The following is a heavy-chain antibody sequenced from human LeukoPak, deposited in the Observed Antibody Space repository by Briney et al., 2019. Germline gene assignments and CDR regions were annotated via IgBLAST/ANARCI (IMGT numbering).Heavy chain of an antibody. CDR1: GFTFSSYD. CDR3: AKIGSGWFIDS. CDR2: ISYDGRDK. J-gene: IGHJ4*02. V-gene: IGHV3-30*18. D-gene: IGHD6-19*01. Sequence: PGRSLRLSCAASGFTFSSYDIHWVRQAPGKGRKWVAVISYDGRDKYYADSVKGRFTISRDNSKSTLSLQMTSLRDEDTAVYYCAKIGSGWFIDSWGQGTLVTVSS.